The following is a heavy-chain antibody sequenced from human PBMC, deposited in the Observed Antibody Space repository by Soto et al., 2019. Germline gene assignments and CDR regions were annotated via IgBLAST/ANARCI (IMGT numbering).Heavy chain of an antibody. D-gene: IGHD6-13*01. CDR1: GGSFSGYY. Sequence: SETLSLTCAVYGGSFSGYYWSWIRQPPGKGLEWIVEINHSGSTNYNPSLKSRVTISVDTSKNQFSLKLSSVTAADTAVYYCARGLKYSRSWYVKVYNWFHXWGQGTMVTVSX. V-gene: IGHV4-34*01. CDR2: INHSGST. CDR3: ARGLKYSRSWYVKVYNWFHX. J-gene: IGHJ5*02.